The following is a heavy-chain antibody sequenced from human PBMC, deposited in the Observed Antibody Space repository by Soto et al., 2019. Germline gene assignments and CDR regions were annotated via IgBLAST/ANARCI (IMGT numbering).Heavy chain of an antibody. CDR2: LTASGGST. D-gene: IGHD6-19*01. Sequence: VQLLESGGGLVQPGGSLRLSCAASGFTFSSFAMTWVRQAPGEGLEWVSALTASGGSTFYADCVKGRFTISRDNSKNTLYLQMNSLRAEDTAVYYCAKYFMGSVADAFDIWGQGRMVTVSS. CDR1: GFTFSSFA. V-gene: IGHV3-23*01. CDR3: AKYFMGSVADAFDI. J-gene: IGHJ3*02.